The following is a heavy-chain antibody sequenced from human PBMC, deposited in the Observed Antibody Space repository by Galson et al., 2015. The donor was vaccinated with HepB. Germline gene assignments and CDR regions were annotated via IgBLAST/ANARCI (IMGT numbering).Heavy chain of an antibody. V-gene: IGHV3-11*01. Sequence: SLRLSCAASGFTFSDYYMSWIRQAPGKGLEWVSYISSSGSTIYYADSVKGRFTISRDNAKNSLYLQMNSLRAEDTAVYYCASSSEREPDYGDLKESGFDYWGQGTLVTVSS. D-gene: IGHD4-17*01. CDR2: ISSSGSTI. J-gene: IGHJ4*02. CDR3: ASSSEREPDYGDLKESGFDY. CDR1: GFTFSDYY.